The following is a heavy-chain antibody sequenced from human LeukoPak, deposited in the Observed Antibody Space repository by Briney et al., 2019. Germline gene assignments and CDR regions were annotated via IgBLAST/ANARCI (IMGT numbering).Heavy chain of an antibody. CDR1: GVTSSSYA. V-gene: IGHV3-64D*06. D-gene: IGHD3-16*01. CDR3: VKDGRGWLIDY. Sequence: GGSLRLSCSASGVTSSSYAMHLVRQAPGKGLEYVSAISSNGGSTYYADSVKGRFTVSRDNSKNTLYLQMSSLRAEDTAVYYCVKDGRGWLIDYWGQGTLVTVSS. CDR2: ISSNGGST. J-gene: IGHJ4*02.